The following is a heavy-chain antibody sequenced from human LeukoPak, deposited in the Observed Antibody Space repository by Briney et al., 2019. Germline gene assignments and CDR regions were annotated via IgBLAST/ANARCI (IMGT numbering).Heavy chain of an antibody. CDR1: GFTLRTNG. J-gene: IGHJ4*02. CDR3: AKDVGKWESLHFFDY. Sequence: PGGSLRLSCITSGFTLRTNGVSWVRQAPGKGLEWISGISGSGASTYYADSVKGRFTISRDDSRNTLYLQMNSLRGDHTAVYYCAKDVGKWESLHFFDYWGQGTLVTVSS. V-gene: IGHV3-23*01. D-gene: IGHD1-26*01. CDR2: ISGSGAST.